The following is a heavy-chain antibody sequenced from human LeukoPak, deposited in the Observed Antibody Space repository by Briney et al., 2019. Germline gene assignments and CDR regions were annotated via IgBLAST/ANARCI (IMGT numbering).Heavy chain of an antibody. J-gene: IGHJ4*02. D-gene: IGHD1-26*01. CDR3: ARGKAYSGSYYGIFDY. CDR2: IYHSGTT. CDR1: GFSISNDYY. V-gene: IGHV4-38-2*02. Sequence: SETPSLTCTVSGFSISNDYYWTWLRQPPGKGLEWIGVIYHSGTTYYNPSLRGRVSISLDTSKTQFSLKLSSVTAADTAVFYCARGKAYSGSYYGIFDYWGQGTLVTVSS.